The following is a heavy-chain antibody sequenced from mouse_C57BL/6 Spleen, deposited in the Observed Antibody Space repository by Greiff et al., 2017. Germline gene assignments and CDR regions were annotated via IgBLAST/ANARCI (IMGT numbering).Heavy chain of an antibody. CDR3: ARFYYYGSSYVGPAWFAY. J-gene: IGHJ3*01. V-gene: IGHV1-67*01. CDR2: ISTYYGDA. Sequence: QVQLKESGPELVRPGVSVKISCKGSGYTFTDYAMHWVKQSHAKSLEWIGVISTYYGDASYNQKFKDKATMTVDKSSSTAYMELARLTSEDSAVYYCARFYYYGSSYVGPAWFAYWGQGTLVTVSA. CDR1: GYTFTDYA. D-gene: IGHD1-1*01.